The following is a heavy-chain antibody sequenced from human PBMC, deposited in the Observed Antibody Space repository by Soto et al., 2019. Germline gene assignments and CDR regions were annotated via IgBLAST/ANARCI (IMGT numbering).Heavy chain of an antibody. CDR1: GFTFSSYG. CDR3: AGDYGDYWNFDY. CDR2: IWYDGSNK. V-gene: IGHV3-33*01. J-gene: IGHJ4*02. Sequence: GGSLRLSCAASGFTFSSYGMHWVRQAPGKGLEWVAVIWYDGSNKYYADSVKGRFTISRDNSKNTLHLQMNSLRAEDTAVYYCAGDYGDYWNFDYWGQGTLVTVSS. D-gene: IGHD4-17*01.